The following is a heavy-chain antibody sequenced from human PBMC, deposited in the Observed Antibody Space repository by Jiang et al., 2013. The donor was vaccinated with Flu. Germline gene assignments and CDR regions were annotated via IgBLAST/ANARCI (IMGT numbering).Heavy chain of an antibody. J-gene: IGHJ3*01. D-gene: IGHD6-13*01. CDR1: GGSMNTYY. CDR2: IFYSGTT. V-gene: IGHV4-59*13. CDR3: ARHSTTGAFDF. Sequence: RLLKPSETLSLTCTVSGGSMNTYYWAWIRQPPGKGLQWIGYIFYSGTTNYNPSLQSRVTMSVDTSKNQFSLKLSSVTAADTAVYYCARHSTTGAFDFWGQGTKVNVSS.